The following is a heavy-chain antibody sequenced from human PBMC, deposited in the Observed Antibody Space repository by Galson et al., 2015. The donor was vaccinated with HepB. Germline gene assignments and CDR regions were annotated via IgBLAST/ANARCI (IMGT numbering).Heavy chain of an antibody. CDR3: ARDIQEYSGSYVDY. D-gene: IGHD1-26*01. CDR2: TYYRSKWYN. V-gene: IGHV6-1*01. Sequence: CAISGDSVSSNSAAWNWIRQSPSRGLEWLGRTYYRSKWYNDYAVSVKSRITINPDTSKNQFSLQLNSVTPEDTAVYHCARDIQEYSGSYVDYWGQGTLVTVSS. CDR1: GDSVSSNSAA. J-gene: IGHJ4*02.